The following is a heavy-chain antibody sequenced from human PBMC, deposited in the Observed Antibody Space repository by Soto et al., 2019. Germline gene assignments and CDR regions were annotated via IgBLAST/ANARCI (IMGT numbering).Heavy chain of an antibody. CDR3: AKTWGYNYDY. J-gene: IGHJ4*02. CDR1: GFTFSSYA. D-gene: IGHD5-18*01. V-gene: IGHV3-23*01. Sequence: PGGSLRLSCAASGFTFSSYAMSWVRQAPGKGLEWVSTISDSGISTSYADPVKGRFTLSRDNSQKTLYLQMNSLRAEDTALYYCAKTWGYNYDYWGQGTLVTVSS. CDR2: ISDSGIST.